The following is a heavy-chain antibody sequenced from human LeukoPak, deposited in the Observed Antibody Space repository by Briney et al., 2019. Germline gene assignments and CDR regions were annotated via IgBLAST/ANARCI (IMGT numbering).Heavy chain of an antibody. CDR2: IYSGGST. CDR3: ARSRYGSGSSLAFDY. V-gene: IGHV3-66*01. D-gene: IGHD3-10*01. CDR1: GFTVSSNY. J-gene: IGHJ4*02. Sequence: PGGSLRLSCAASGFTVSSNYMSWVRQAPGKGLEWVSVIYSGGSTYYADSVKGRFTISRDNSKNTLYLQMNSLRAEDTAVYYCARSRYGSGSSLAFDYWGQGTLVTVSS.